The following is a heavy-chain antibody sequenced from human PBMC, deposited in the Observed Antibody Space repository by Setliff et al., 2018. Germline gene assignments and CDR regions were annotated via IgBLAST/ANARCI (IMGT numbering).Heavy chain of an antibody. Sequence: GASVKVSCKASGGTFRSYGISWVRQAPGQGLEWMGGTIPSFGSTNYAQKFQGRVTIITDESTSTAYMELSSLRTEDSAVYYCAREGVDTRSSTDYRYYMDVWGKGTTVTVSS. D-gene: IGHD5-18*01. J-gene: IGHJ6*03. CDR3: AREGVDTRSSTDYRYYMDV. CDR1: GGTFRSYG. V-gene: IGHV1-69*05. CDR2: TIPSFGST.